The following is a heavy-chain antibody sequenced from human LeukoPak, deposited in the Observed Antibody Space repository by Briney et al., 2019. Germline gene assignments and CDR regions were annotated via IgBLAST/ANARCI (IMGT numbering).Heavy chain of an antibody. J-gene: IGHJ4*02. Sequence: SETLSLTCTVSGGSISSSSYCWGWIRQPPGKGLEWIGSIYYSGSTYYNPSLKSRVTISVDTSKNQFSLKLSSVTAADTAVYYCLAGRNFDYWGQGTLVTVSS. D-gene: IGHD3-3*02. CDR1: GGSISSSSYC. CDR3: LAGRNFDY. CDR2: IYYSGST. V-gene: IGHV4-39*01.